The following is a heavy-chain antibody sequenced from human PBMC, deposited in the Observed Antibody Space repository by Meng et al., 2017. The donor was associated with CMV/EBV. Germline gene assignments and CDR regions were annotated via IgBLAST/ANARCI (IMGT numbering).Heavy chain of an antibody. V-gene: IGHV3-21*01. Sequence: GESLKISCAASGFTFSSYSMNWVRQAPGKGLEWVSSISSSSSYIYYADSVKGRFTISRDNAKNSLYLQMNSLRAEDTAVYYCARGFSMTALSDYWGQGTLVTVSS. D-gene: IGHD3-10*01. CDR1: GFTFSSYS. J-gene: IGHJ4*02. CDR2: ISSSSSYI. CDR3: ARGFSMTALSDY.